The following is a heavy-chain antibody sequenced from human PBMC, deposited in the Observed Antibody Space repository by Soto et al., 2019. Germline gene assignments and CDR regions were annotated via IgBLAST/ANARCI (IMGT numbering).Heavy chain of an antibody. J-gene: IGHJ6*02. CDR2: FDPEDGET. Sequence: ASVKVSCKVSGYTLTELSMHWVRQAPGKGLEWMGGFDPEDGETIYAQKFQGRVTMTEDTSTDTAYMELSSLRSEDTAVYYCATVGFGELPLTNYYYYGMDVWGQGTTVTVSS. V-gene: IGHV1-24*01. CDR1: GYTLTELS. D-gene: IGHD3-10*01. CDR3: ATVGFGELPLTNYYYYGMDV.